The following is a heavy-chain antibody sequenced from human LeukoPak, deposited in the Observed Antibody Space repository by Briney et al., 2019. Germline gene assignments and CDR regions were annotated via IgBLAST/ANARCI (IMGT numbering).Heavy chain of an antibody. CDR3: AAWGREGDY. D-gene: IGHD3-16*01. CDR2: IYYSGST. J-gene: IGHJ4*02. Sequence: SETLSLTCTVSGGSISSYYWSWIRQPPGKGLEWIGYIYYSGSTNYNPSLKSRVTISVDTSKNQFSLKLSSVTTADTAVYYCAAWGREGDYWGQGTLVTVSS. CDR1: GGSISSYY. V-gene: IGHV4-59*01.